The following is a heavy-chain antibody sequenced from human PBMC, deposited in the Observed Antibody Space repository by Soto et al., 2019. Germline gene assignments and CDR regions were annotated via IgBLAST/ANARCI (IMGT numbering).Heavy chain of an antibody. Sequence: GGSLRLSCAASGFTFSGYSMNWVRQAPGKGLEWVSYISSSTTTIYHTDSVKGRFTISRDNARNSLYLQMNSLRAEDTAVYYCAREVGAIDYWGQGTLVTVSS. CDR1: GFTFSGYS. D-gene: IGHD1-26*01. J-gene: IGHJ4*02. CDR3: AREVGAIDY. CDR2: ISSSTTTI. V-gene: IGHV3-48*01.